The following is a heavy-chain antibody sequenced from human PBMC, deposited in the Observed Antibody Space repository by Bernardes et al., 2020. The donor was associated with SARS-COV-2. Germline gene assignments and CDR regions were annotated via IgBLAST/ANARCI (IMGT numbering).Heavy chain of an antibody. CDR1: GYSFTSYW. CDR3: ATGGGFGEFKPDYWYFDL. Sequence: GESLKISCKGSGYSFTSYWIGWVRQMPGKGLEWMGIIYPGDSDTRYSPSFQGQVTISADKSISTAYLQWSSLKASDTAMYYCATGGGFGEFKPDYWYFDLWGRGTLVTVSS. J-gene: IGHJ2*01. CDR2: IYPGDSDT. D-gene: IGHD3-10*01. V-gene: IGHV5-51*01.